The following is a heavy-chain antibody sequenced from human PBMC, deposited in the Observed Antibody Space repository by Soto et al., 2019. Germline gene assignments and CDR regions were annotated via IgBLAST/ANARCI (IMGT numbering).Heavy chain of an antibody. J-gene: IGHJ4*02. D-gene: IGHD4-17*01. V-gene: IGHV3-23*01. CDR3: GKDRYGECGGVDY. CDR2: ITGSGGST. CDR1: GFTFSTYA. Sequence: EVQLLESGGGLVQPGGSLRLSCAASGFTFSTYAMIWVRQAPGKGLEWVSVITGSGGSTYYADSVKGRFTISRDTSKNTLFLQMNSLGAEDTGVYYCGKDRYGECGGVDYWGQGTMVTVS.